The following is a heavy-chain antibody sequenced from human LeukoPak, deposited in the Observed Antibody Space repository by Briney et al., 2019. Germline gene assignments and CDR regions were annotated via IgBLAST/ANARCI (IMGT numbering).Heavy chain of an antibody. J-gene: IGHJ4*02. CDR3: ARESPAKFLEWLPCFDY. CDR1: GFTFSSYA. Sequence: GGSLRLSCAASGFTFSSYAMHWVRQAPGKGLEWVAVIPYDGSNKYYADSVKGRFTISRDNSKNTLYLHMNSLRAEDTAVYYCARESPAKFLEWLPCFDYWGQGTLVTVSS. CDR2: IPYDGSNK. D-gene: IGHD3-3*01. V-gene: IGHV3-30-3*01.